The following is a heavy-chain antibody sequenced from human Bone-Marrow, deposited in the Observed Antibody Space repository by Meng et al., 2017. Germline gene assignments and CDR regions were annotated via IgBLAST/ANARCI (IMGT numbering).Heavy chain of an antibody. Sequence: GESLKISCAASGFTFDDYGMSWVRQAPGKGLEWVSGINWNGGSTGYADSVKGRFTISRDNAKNSLYLQMNCLRAEDTALYYCARNSDDGFGELYWYFDDWGQGTLVTVSS. CDR3: ARNSDDGFGELYWYFDD. CDR1: GFTFDDYG. D-gene: IGHD3-10*01. J-gene: IGHJ4*01. CDR2: INWNGGST. V-gene: IGHV3-20*04.